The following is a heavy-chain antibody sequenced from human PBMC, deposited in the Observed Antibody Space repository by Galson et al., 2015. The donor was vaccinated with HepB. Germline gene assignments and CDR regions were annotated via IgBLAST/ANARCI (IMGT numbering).Heavy chain of an antibody. CDR3: AKGPRIRARIFDY. CDR2: ISSNGGST. D-gene: IGHD1-14*01. V-gene: IGHV3-64*04. CDR1: GFTFSSYA. Sequence: SLRLSCAASGFTFSSYAMHWVRQAPGKGLEYVSAISSNGGSTYYADSVKGRFTISRDNSKNTLYLQMNSLRAEDTAVYYCAKGPRIRARIFDYWGQGTLVTVSS. J-gene: IGHJ4*02.